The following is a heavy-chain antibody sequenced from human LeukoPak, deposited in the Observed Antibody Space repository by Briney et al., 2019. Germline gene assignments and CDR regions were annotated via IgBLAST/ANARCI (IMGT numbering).Heavy chain of an antibody. CDR2: IIPILGIA. D-gene: IGHD2-2*01. CDR1: GGTFSSYA. J-gene: IGHJ6*02. Sequence: SVKVSCKASGGTFSSYAISWVRQAPGQGLEWMGRIIPILGIANYAQKFQGRVTITADKATSTAYMELSSLRSEDTAVYYCARAPLGSVVVPAAIYYYGMDVWGQGTTVTVSS. CDR3: ARAPLGSVVVPAAIYYYGMDV. V-gene: IGHV1-69*04.